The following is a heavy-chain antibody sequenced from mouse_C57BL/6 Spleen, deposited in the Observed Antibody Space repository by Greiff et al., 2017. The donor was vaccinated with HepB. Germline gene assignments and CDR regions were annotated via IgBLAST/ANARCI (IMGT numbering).Heavy chain of an antibody. CDR3: ARPIYYDYDKRVAC. Sequence: DVQLVESGGGLVKPGGSLKLSCAASGFTFSDYGMHWVRQAPEKGLEWVAYISSGSSTIYYADTVKGRFTISRDNAKNTLFLQMTSLRSEDTAMYYCARPIYYDYDKRVACWGQGTLVTVSA. J-gene: IGHJ3*01. CDR1: GFTFSDYG. CDR2: ISSGSSTI. V-gene: IGHV5-17*01. D-gene: IGHD2-4*01.